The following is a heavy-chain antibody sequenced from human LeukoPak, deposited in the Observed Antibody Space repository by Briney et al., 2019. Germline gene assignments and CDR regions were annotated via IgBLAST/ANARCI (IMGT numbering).Heavy chain of an antibody. J-gene: IGHJ3*02. CDR3: TPTYYNHVWAFDI. CDR2: IRRRAYGGTT. Sequence: GGSLRLSCTASGFTFGDYAMSWVRQAPGKGLEWVGFIRRRAYGGTTEYAASVKGRFTISRDDSKSIAYLQMNSLKTEDTAVYYCTPTYYNHVWAFDIWGQGTMVTVSS. D-gene: IGHD3-16*01. CDR1: GFTFGDYA. V-gene: IGHV3-49*04.